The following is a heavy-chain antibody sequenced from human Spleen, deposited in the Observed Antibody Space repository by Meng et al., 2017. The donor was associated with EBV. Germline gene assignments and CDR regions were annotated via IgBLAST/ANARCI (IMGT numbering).Heavy chain of an antibody. J-gene: IGHJ4*02. Sequence: QVQVVQSGAEMKKPGASVKVSCKASGYTFNTYAITWVRQAPGQGLEWMGWISAYDAKTNYPQRLQGRVTMTTDTSTRTAYMELRSLRSDDTAVYYCARERGSSWYRDYWGQGTLVTVSS. V-gene: IGHV1-18*01. CDR1: GYTFNTYA. CDR2: ISAYDAKT. CDR3: ARERGSSWYRDY. D-gene: IGHD6-13*01.